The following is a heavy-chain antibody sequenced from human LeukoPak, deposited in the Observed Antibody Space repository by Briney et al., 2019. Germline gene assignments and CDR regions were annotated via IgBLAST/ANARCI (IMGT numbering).Heavy chain of an antibody. CDR1: GYTFTTYD. D-gene: IGHD6-13*01. CDR2: MNPNSGNT. V-gene: IGHV1-8*01. Sequence: ASVKVSRKGSGYTFTTYDFYWVRMAAPPGMEWMGWMNPNSGNTGNAQKFQGRVTMTRNTSISTAYMELTSLTSEDTAVYFCARIAAPGNRRLNFWGQGTLVTVSS. J-gene: IGHJ4*02. CDR3: ARIAAPGNRRLNF.